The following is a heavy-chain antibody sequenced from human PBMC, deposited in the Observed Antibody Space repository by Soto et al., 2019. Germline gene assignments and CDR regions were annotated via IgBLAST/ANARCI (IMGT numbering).Heavy chain of an antibody. V-gene: IGHV4-39*01. CDR1: GGSISSSSYY. CDR2: IYYSGST. J-gene: IGHJ6*02. CDR3: ARRYFDRLTYYCYGMDV. Sequence: PSETLSLTCTVSGGSISSSSYYWGWIRQPPGKGLEWIGSIYYSGSTYYNPSLKSRVTISVDTSKNQFSLKLSSVTAADTAVYYCARRYFDRLTYYCYGMDVWGQGTTVTVSS. D-gene: IGHD3-9*01.